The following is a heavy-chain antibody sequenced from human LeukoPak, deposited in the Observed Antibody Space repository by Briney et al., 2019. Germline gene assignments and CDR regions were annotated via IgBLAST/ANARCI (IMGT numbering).Heavy chain of an antibody. CDR2: IYYSGNT. CDR1: GGSISPYY. D-gene: IGHD3-10*02. CDR3: ARSTGSTMFIDY. V-gene: IGHV4-59*01. J-gene: IGHJ4*02. Sequence: PSETLSPTCTVCGGSISPYYWSWIRQPPGKGLEWLGYIYYSGNTEYKPSLKSRVAMSVDTSKNQFSLRLSSVTAADTAVYYCARSTGSTMFIDYWGQGTLVTVSS.